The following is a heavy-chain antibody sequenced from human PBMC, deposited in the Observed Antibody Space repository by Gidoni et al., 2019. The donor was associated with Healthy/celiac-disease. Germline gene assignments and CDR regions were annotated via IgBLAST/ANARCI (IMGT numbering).Heavy chain of an antibody. CDR1: GFTFSSYS. Sequence: EVQLVESGGGLVQPGGSLRLSCAASGFTFSSYSMNWVRQAPGKGLEWVSYISSSSSTIYYADSVKGRFTISRDNAKNSLYLQMNSLRDEDTAVYYCARDKPSGWERVKGWFDPWGQGTLVTVSS. V-gene: IGHV3-48*02. D-gene: IGHD6-19*01. J-gene: IGHJ5*02. CDR2: ISSSSSTI. CDR3: ARDKPSGWERVKGWFDP.